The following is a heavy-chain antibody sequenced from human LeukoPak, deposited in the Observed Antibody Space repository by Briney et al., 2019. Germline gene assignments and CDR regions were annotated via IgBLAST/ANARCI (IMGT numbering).Heavy chain of an antibody. CDR2: ISSSGSTI. CDR3: ARDKYGGWYSGSLFDY. V-gene: IGHV3-48*03. J-gene: IGHJ4*02. CDR1: GFTFSSYE. D-gene: IGHD6-19*01. Sequence: GGSLRLSCAASGFTFSSYEMNWVRQAPGKGLEWVSYISSSGSTIYYADSVKGRFTISRDNAKNSLYLQMNSLRAEDTAVYYCARDKYGGWYSGSLFDYWGQGTLVTVSS.